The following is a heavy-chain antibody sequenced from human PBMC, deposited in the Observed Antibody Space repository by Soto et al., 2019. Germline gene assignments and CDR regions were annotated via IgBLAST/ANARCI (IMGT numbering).Heavy chain of an antibody. CDR1: GFTFNNAW. J-gene: IGHJ4*02. CDR2: IKSKTDGGTT. V-gene: IGHV3-15*07. CDR3: ATDPLSGLLGYVGY. D-gene: IGHD1-26*01. Sequence: EVQLVESEGGLVKPGGSLRLSCSASGFTFNNAWMNWVRQAPGKGLEWVGRIKSKTDGGTTDYAAPVKGRFTISRDDSKNTLYLQMTSLKTEDTAVYYCATDPLSGLLGYVGYWGQGTLVTVSS.